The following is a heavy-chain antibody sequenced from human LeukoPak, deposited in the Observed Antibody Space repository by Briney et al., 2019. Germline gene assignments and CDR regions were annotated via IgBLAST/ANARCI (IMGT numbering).Heavy chain of an antibody. CDR1: GFSFSSYG. J-gene: IGHJ4*02. Sequence: GGSLRLSCATSGFSFSSYGMSWVRQAPGKGLEWVSSISGLSGRTYYADSVKGRVTISRDNSKNALSLQMNSLRAEDTAVYYCAKDRLGAMMYFDFWGQGTLVTVSS. D-gene: IGHD1-26*01. CDR2: ISGLSGRT. CDR3: AKDRLGAMMYFDF. V-gene: IGHV3-23*01.